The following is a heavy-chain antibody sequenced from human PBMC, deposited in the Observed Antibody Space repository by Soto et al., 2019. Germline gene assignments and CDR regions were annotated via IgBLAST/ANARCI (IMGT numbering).Heavy chain of an antibody. J-gene: IGHJ4*02. Sequence: SETLSLTCAVSGYFVSSGHYWGWIRQPPGKGLEWIGYIYDSGTTYTYFNPSLKSRVTISVDTSKNQFSLKVRSVTAADSAVYYCARAGQWLFGQYYFDYWGQGTLVTVSS. CDR2: IYDSGTTYT. V-gene: IGHV4-38-2*01. D-gene: IGHD6-19*01. CDR3: ARAGQWLFGQYYFDY. CDR1: GYFVSSGHY.